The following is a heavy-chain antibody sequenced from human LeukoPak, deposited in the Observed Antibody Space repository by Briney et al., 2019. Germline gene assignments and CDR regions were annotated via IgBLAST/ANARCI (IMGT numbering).Heavy chain of an antibody. Sequence: PSETLSLSCTVAGDSISTYCWTWVRQPPGKGLEWIGSMCYSGSTNFNPSLKSRVTISIDTSKNQFSLRLTSVTAADTAVYYCARSSSGYFKHWGQGTLVTVSS. CDR1: GDSISTYC. CDR2: MCYSGST. D-gene: IGHD2-2*01. CDR3: ARSSSGYFKH. V-gene: IGHV4-59*08. J-gene: IGHJ1*01.